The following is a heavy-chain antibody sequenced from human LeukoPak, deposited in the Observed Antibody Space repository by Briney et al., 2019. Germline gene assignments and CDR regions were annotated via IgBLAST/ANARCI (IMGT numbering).Heavy chain of an antibody. CDR1: GFSFSTYG. J-gene: IGHJ4*02. Sequence: AGGSLRLSCAASGFSFSTYGMHWVRQAPGKGLEWVAAAQGDGRLQYYADSVKGRFTISKDISKSTLYAQMNSLRAEDTAVYYCATGGGFYYGHWGQGTLVTVSS. V-gene: IGHV3-30*02. D-gene: IGHD3-22*01. CDR3: ATGGGFYYGH. CDR2: AQGDGRLQ.